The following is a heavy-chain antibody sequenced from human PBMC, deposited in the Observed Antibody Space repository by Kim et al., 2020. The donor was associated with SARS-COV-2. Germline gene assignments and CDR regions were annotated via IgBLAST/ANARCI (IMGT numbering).Heavy chain of an antibody. Sequence: GGSLRLSCAASGFTVSNNYMSWVRQPPGKGLEWFSLIYSGGSTYYAASVQGRFTISRDNSKNMLYLQMNSLRAEDTAVYYCAPFSSKDYWGQGTLVTVSS. CDR1: GFTVSNNY. CDR3: APFSSKDY. CDR2: IYSGGST. V-gene: IGHV3-66*01. J-gene: IGHJ4*02. D-gene: IGHD2-2*01.